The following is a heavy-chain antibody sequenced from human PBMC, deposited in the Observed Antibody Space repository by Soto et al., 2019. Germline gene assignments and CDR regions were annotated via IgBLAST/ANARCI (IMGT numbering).Heavy chain of an antibody. Sequence: GGSLRLSCVASGFTFSRYAMSWVRQAPGKGLEWVSAITSRGGSTYYADSVKGRFTVSRDNSKNTVYLQMNSLRVEDTAVYYCAKDCSSTSCDAVDYWGQGTLVTVSS. V-gene: IGHV3-23*01. D-gene: IGHD2-2*01. CDR1: GFTFSRYA. CDR3: AKDCSSTSCDAVDY. J-gene: IGHJ4*02. CDR2: ITSRGGST.